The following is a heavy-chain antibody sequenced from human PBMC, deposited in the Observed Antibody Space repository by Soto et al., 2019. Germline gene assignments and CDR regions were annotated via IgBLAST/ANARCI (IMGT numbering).Heavy chain of an antibody. V-gene: IGHV4-31*03. CDR1: GGSISSGGYY. CDR3: ARVVDSSGYYWGNWCDP. J-gene: IGHJ5*02. Sequence: QVQLQESGPGLVKPSQTLSLTCTVSGGSISSGGYYWSWIRQHPGKVLEWIGYIYYSGSTYYNPSLKSRVTISVDASKNQFSLQLSSVTAADTAVYYCARVVDSSGYYWGNWCDPWGQGTLVTVSA. CDR2: IYYSGST. D-gene: IGHD3-22*01.